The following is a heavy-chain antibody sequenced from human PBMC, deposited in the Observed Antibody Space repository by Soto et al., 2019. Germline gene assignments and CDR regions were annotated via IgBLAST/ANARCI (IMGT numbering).Heavy chain of an antibody. CDR1: GFTFSIYA. Sequence: LRLSCAASGFTFSIYAMSCVRQAPGKGLDWVSAISGSGGNTYYADSVKGRFTISRDNSKNTLYLQMNSLRAEDTAVYYCAKKVGATHDYYFDYWGQGTLVTVSS. J-gene: IGHJ4*02. CDR3: AKKVGATHDYYFDY. D-gene: IGHD1-26*01. CDR2: ISGSGGNT. V-gene: IGHV3-23*01.